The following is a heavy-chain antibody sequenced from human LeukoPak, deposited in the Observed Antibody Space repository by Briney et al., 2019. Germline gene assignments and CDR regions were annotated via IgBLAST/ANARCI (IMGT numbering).Heavy chain of an antibody. D-gene: IGHD2-2*02. J-gene: IGHJ5*02. Sequence: GGSLRLSCAASGFTFSSYAMSWVRQAPGKGLEWVSAISGSGGSTYYADSVKGRFTISRDNSKNTLFLQMNSLRAEDTAMYYCANLKGYCSITSCYRWLDPWGQGTVVTVPS. V-gene: IGHV3-23*01. CDR3: ANLKGYCSITSCYRWLDP. CDR2: ISGSGGST. CDR1: GFTFSSYA.